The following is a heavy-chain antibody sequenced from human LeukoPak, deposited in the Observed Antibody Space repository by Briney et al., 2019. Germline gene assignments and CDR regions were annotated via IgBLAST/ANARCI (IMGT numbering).Heavy chain of an antibody. J-gene: IGHJ4*02. V-gene: IGHV3-48*03. CDR1: GFIFRSHE. Sequence: GGSLRLSCAASGFIFRSHEMNWVRQAPGKGLEWVSHISSSGTIMHYADSVKGRFTISRDNAKNSLYLQMNSLRAEDTAIYYCARSLIPYFDYWGQGTLVTVSS. CDR3: ARSLIPYFDY. D-gene: IGHD2-21*01. CDR2: ISSSGTIM.